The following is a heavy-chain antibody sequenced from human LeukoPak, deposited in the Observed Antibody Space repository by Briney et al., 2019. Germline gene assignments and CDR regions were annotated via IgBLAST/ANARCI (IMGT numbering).Heavy chain of an antibody. CDR3: ARGDVESNYSSTRLFDS. CDR1: GGSFSGYY. V-gene: IGHV4-34*01. J-gene: IGHJ4*02. CDR2: INQSGST. D-gene: IGHD4-11*01. Sequence: PSETLSLTCAVYGGSFSGYYWSWIRQPPGKGLEWIGEINQSGSTNYNPSLKSRVTISVDTSKNQFSLKLNSVTAADTAVYYCARGDVESNYSSTRLFDSWGQGTLVTVSS.